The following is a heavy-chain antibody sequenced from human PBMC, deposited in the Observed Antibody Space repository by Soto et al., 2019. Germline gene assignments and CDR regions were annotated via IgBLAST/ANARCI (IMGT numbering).Heavy chain of an antibody. CDR2: ISHKSSAI. CDR1: GFTFSNYA. J-gene: IGHJ4*02. CDR3: ARDPYSSTTVPIMDY. D-gene: IGHD4-17*01. Sequence: EVQLVESGGGLVQPGGSLRLSCAASGFTFSNYAMNWVRQAPGKGLEWVSYISHKSSAIYHADSVKGRFTISRDNAKNSLYLQMNSLRDEDTAVYYCARDPYSSTTVPIMDYCGQGTLVTVSS. V-gene: IGHV3-48*02.